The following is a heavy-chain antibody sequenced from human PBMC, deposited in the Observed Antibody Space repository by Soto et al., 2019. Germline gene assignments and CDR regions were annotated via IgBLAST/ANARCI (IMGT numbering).Heavy chain of an antibody. J-gene: IGHJ4*02. Sequence: QVQLVQSGAEVKKPGASVKVSCKASGYTFTSYGISWVRQAPGQGLEWMGWISAYNGNTNYAQKLQGRVTMTTDTATSTAYRELRSLRSDDTAVYYCARDRRLLWFGELLSPFDYWGQGTLVTVSS. V-gene: IGHV1-18*01. CDR2: ISAYNGNT. CDR3: ARDRRLLWFGELLSPFDY. D-gene: IGHD3-10*01. CDR1: GYTFTSYG.